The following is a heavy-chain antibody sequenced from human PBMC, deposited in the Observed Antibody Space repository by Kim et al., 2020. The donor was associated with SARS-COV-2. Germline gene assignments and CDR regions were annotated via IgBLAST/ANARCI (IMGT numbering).Heavy chain of an antibody. V-gene: IGHV4-39*02. D-gene: IGHD5-18*01. CDR1: GGSISSSSYY. Sequence: SETLSLTCTVSGGSISSSSYYWGWIRQPPGKGLEWIGSIYYSGSTYYNPSLKSRVTISVDTSKNQFSLKLSSVTAADTAVYYCARDKLGARGYSYGYTDYWGQGTLVTVSS. CDR2: IYYSGST. J-gene: IGHJ4*02. CDR3: ARDKLGARGYSYGYTDY.